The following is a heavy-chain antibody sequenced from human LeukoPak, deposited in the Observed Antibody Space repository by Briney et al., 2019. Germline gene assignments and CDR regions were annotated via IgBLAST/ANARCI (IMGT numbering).Heavy chain of an antibody. Sequence: GGSLRLSCAASGFTFSSYAMHWVRQAPGKGLEWGALISYDGSKKYYADSVKGRVTISRDNSKRTRYLQMNSLRAEDTAVYYSGRTTAVLTISKFFEHWGQGTLVTVSS. D-gene: IGHD3-3*01. CDR2: ISYDGSKK. J-gene: IGHJ1*01. CDR1: GFTFSSYA. V-gene: IGHV3-30*04. CDR3: GRTTAVLTISKFFEH.